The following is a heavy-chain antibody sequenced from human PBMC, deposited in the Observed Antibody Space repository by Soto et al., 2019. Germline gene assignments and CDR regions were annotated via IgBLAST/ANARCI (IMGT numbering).Heavy chain of an antibody. J-gene: IGHJ4*02. CDR1: GGSISSYY. CDR3: ASSRLVLDFDY. D-gene: IGHD6-6*01. V-gene: IGHV4-59*01. Sequence: SVTISLTCTVSGGSISSYYLSWIRQPPGKGLEWIGYIYYSGSTNYNPSLKSRVTISVDTSKNQFSLKLSSVTAADTAVYYCASSRLVLDFDYWGQGTLVTVSS. CDR2: IYYSGST.